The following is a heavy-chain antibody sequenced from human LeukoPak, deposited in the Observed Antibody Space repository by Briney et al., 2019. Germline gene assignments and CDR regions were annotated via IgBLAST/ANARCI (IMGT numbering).Heavy chain of an antibody. V-gene: IGHV4-39*01. Sequence: SETLSLTCSVSGGSISSTGYYWSWICQPPGKGLEWIGEINHSGSTNYNPSLKSRVTISVDTSKNQFSLKLSSVTAADTAVYYCARHVWYLVVDPPWRYFDYWGQGTLVTVSS. CDR1: GGSISSTGYY. CDR2: INHSGST. D-gene: IGHD2-15*01. CDR3: ARHVWYLVVDPPWRYFDY. J-gene: IGHJ4*02.